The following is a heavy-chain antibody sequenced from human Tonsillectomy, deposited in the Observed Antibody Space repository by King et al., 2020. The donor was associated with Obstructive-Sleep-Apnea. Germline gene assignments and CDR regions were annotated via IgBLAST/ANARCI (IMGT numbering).Heavy chain of an antibody. J-gene: IGHJ4*02. CDR1: GFSFDDYA. CDR2: ISWNSCRI. V-gene: IGHV3-9*01. D-gene: IGHD6-19*01. Sequence: VQLVESGGGLVQPGRSLRLSCAASGFSFDDYAMHWVRQAPGKGLKWVSGISWNSCRIGYADSVKGRFTVSRDNAKNFLYLQMNSLRAEDTALYYCAKDFSSGWYGPLDHWGQGTLVTVSS. CDR3: AKDFSSGWYGPLDH.